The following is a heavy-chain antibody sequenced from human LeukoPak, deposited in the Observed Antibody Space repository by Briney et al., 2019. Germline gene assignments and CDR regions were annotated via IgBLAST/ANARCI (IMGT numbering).Heavy chain of an antibody. CDR1: GGSISSSSYY. D-gene: IGHD3-22*01. J-gene: IGHJ4*02. CDR3: ARALYYDSLF. CDR2: IYYSGST. Sequence: SETLSLTCTVSGGSISSSSYYWGWIRQPPGKGLEWIGSIYYSGSTYYNPSLKSRVTISVDTSKNQFSLKLSSVTAADTAVYYCARALYYDSLFWGQGTLVTVSS. V-gene: IGHV4-39*07.